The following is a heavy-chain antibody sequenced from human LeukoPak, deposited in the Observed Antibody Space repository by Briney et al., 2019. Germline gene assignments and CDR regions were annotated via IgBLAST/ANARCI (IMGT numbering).Heavy chain of an antibody. CDR2: INPHSGGT. CDR1: GYTFTSYY. J-gene: IGHJ4*02. Sequence: ASVKVSCKASGYTFTSYYMHWVRQAPGQGLERMGWINPHSGGTNYAQKFQGRVTMTRDTSISTAYLELSRLRSDDTAVYYCARAYCSSSNCYNFDYWGQGTLVTVSS. D-gene: IGHD2-2*02. CDR3: ARAYCSSSNCYNFDY. V-gene: IGHV1-2*02.